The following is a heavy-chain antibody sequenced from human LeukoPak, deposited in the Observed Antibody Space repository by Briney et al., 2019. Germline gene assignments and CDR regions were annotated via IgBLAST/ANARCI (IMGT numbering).Heavy chain of an antibody. CDR1: GFTFSKYW. Sequence: PGGSLRLSCAASGFTFSKYWMTWVRQAPGMGLEWVAKLDEDGSQKYYVDSVKGRFTISRDNADNSLYLQMNSLRAEDTAVYYCARFGRNDWDSDNWGQGTLVTVSS. CDR3: ARFGRNDWDSDN. V-gene: IGHV3-7*01. D-gene: IGHD3-10*01. CDR2: LDEDGSQK. J-gene: IGHJ4*02.